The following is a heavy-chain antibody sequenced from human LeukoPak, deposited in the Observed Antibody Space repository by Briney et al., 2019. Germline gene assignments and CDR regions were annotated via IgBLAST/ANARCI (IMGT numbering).Heavy chain of an antibody. CDR2: VYHSGST. D-gene: IGHD6-19*01. CDR1: GGSISTYY. V-gene: IGHV4-59*01. J-gene: IGHJ4*02. Sequence: SETLSRTCTVSGGSISTYYWNWIRQPPGKGLEWVGYVYHSGSTSYNPSLSSPVTISVDVSKNQFSLKVTSVTAADTAVYYCARGVQQWPYYLYYWGQGTLVTVSS. CDR3: ARGVQQWPYYLYY.